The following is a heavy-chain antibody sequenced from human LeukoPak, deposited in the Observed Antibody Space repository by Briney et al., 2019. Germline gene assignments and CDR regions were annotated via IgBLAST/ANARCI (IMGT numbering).Heavy chain of an antibody. CDR3: ASGFLDDFWSGHF. CDR2: IKHDGSEK. J-gene: IGHJ4*02. D-gene: IGHD3-3*01. Sequence: GGSLRLSCAASGFTFSTHWMSWVRQAPGKGLEWVANIKHDGSEKYYVDSVKGRFTISRDNAKNSLYLQMNSLRAEDTAVYYCASGFLDDFWSGHFWGQGTLVTVSS. CDR1: GFTFSTHW. V-gene: IGHV3-7*01.